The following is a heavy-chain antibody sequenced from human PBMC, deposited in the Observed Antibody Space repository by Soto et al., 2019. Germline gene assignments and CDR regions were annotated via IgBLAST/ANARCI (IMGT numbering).Heavy chain of an antibody. Sequence: QVQLVQSGAEVKKPGSSVRVSCKASGDTFTFYSSHWVRQAPGLGLEWMGRINPILSMSNYAQRFQCRVTMTADKSTSTAYMELSSLRSDDTAMYYCASSYGSGYRAFDYWGQGALVTVSS. V-gene: IGHV1-69*02. D-gene: IGHD3-10*01. CDR3: ASSYGSGYRAFDY. CDR2: INPILSMS. CDR1: GDTFTFYS. J-gene: IGHJ4*02.